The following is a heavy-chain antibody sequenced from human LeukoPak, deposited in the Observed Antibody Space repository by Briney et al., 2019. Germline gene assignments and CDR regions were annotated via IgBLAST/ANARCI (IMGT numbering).Heavy chain of an antibody. CDR3: ARDRAEWFGEHRYFDY. CDR2: ISSTGGTT. Sequence: GGSLRLSCAASGITFSSYGMSWVRQAPGKGLEWVSSISSTGGTTHYADSVKGRFTISRDNAKNSLYLQMNSLRAEDTAVYYCARDRAEWFGEHRYFDYWGQGTLVTVSS. J-gene: IGHJ4*02. CDR1: GITFSSYG. V-gene: IGHV3-21*01. D-gene: IGHD3-10*01.